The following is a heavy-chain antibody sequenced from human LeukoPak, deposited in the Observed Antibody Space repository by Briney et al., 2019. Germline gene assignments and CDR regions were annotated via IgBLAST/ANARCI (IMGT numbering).Heavy chain of an antibody. D-gene: IGHD5-18*01. CDR1: GYTFTRYG. CDR3: ARDVGYSYGRGQIDY. J-gene: IGHJ4*02. Sequence: ASVKVSCKASGYTFTRYGISWVRQAPGQGLEWMGWISAYNGNTNYAQKLQGRVTMTTDTSTSTAYMELRSLRSDDTAVYYCARDVGYSYGRGQIDYWGQGTLVTVSS. V-gene: IGHV1-18*01. CDR2: ISAYNGNT.